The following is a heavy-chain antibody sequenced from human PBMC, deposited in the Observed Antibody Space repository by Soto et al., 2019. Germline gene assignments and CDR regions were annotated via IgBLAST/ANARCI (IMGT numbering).Heavy chain of an antibody. J-gene: IGHJ4*02. V-gene: IGHV1-3*01. CDR1: GYTFTSYA. Sequence: QVQLVQSGAEVKKPGASVKVSCKASGYTFTSYAMHWVRQAPGQRLEWMGWINAGNGNTKYSQKFQGRVTITRDTSASTVYMELSSLRSEDTAVYYFARQAERGSNSGYWGQGTLVTVSS. CDR3: ARQAERGSNSGY. CDR2: INAGNGNT. D-gene: IGHD2-21*01.